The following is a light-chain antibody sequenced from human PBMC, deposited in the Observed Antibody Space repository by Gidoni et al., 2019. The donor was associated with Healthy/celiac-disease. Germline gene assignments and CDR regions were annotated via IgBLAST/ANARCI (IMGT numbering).Light chain of an antibody. CDR3: QQDGSSPFT. CDR1: QSVSSSY. Sequence: EIVLTQSSGTLSLSSGERATLSCRASQSVSSSYLAWYQQKPGQAPRLLIYGASSRATGIPDRFSGSGSGTDFTLTISRLEPEDFAVYYCQQDGSSPFTFGHGTKVDIK. V-gene: IGKV3-20*01. CDR2: GAS. J-gene: IGKJ3*01.